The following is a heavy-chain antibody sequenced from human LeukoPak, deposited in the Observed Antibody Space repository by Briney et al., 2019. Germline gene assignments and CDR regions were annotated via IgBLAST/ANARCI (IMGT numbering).Heavy chain of an antibody. CDR2: MKPNSGNT. Sequence: ASVKVSCKASGYTFTNYDINWVRQASGQGLEWMGYMKPNSGNTGYAQKLQGRVTITRNTSISTAYMELSSLRSEDTAVYYCARAKDTAYDYWGQGTLVTVSS. CDR3: ARAKDTAYDY. D-gene: IGHD5-18*01. CDR1: GYTFTNYD. V-gene: IGHV1-8*01. J-gene: IGHJ4*02.